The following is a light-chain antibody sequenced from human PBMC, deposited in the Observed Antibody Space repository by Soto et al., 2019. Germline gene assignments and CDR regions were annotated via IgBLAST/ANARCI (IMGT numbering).Light chain of an antibody. CDR2: DVN. CDR3: TSWTTSTTMI. J-gene: IGLJ2*01. CDR1: SSEIGAYNF. V-gene: IGLV2-14*03. Sequence: QSLVTQPASLSGSPGQSITISCTGTSSEIGAYNFVSWYQQHPGKAPKLMLYDVNIRPSGVSNRFSGSKSGNTASLTISGLQAEDEADYYCTSWTTSTTMIFGGGTKVNVL.